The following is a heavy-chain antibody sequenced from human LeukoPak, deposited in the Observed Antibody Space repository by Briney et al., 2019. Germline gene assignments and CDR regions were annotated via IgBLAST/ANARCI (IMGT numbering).Heavy chain of an antibody. CDR3: ARTPRPLRFDY. Sequence: SETLSLTCAVYGGSFSGYYWSWIRQPPGKGLEWIGEINHSGSTNYNPSLKSRVTISVDTSKNQFSLKLSSVTAADTAVYYCARTPRPLRFDYWGQGTLVTVSS. J-gene: IGHJ4*02. CDR2: INHSGST. V-gene: IGHV4-34*01. CDR1: GGSFSGYY.